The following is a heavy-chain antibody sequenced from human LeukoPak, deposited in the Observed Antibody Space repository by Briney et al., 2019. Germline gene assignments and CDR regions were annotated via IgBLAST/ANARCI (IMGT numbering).Heavy chain of an antibody. D-gene: IGHD1-7*01. CDR3: ARHALLGNYVPFDY. Sequence: SDTLSLTCAVSGYSVSSSNWWGWIRPPPGKGLEWIGYIYYSGSIYYNPSLKSRVTMSVGTSKNQFSPKLSSVTAVDTAVYYCARHALLGNYVPFDYWGQGTLITVSS. J-gene: IGHJ4*02. CDR2: IYYSGSI. CDR1: GYSVSSSNW. V-gene: IGHV4-28*05.